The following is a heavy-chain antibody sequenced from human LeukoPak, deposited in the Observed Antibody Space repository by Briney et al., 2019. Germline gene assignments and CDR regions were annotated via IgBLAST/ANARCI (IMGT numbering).Heavy chain of an antibody. CDR2: IRGDGSKI. CDR3: AKVAKGNIVVVTALDY. V-gene: IGHV3-74*01. D-gene: IGHD2-21*02. CDR1: EFTFSNYW. J-gene: IGHJ4*02. Sequence: GGSLRLSCAASEFTFSNYWMHWVRQAPGKGLVWVSRIRGDGSKINYAESVEGRFTISRDNSKNTLYLQMNSLGPEDTAMYYCAKVAKGNIVVVTALDYWGQGTLVTVSS.